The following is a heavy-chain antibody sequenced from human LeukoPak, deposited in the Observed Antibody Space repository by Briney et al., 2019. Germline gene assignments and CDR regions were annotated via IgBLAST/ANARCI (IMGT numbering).Heavy chain of an antibody. CDR2: IIPIFGTA. CDR1: GGTFSSYA. D-gene: IGHD2-2*02. CDR3: ARTPGCSSTSCYKGWYNWFDP. V-gene: IGHV1-69*13. Sequence: GASVKVSCKASGGTFSSYAISWVRQAPGQGLEWMGGIIPIFGTANYAQKFQGRVTITGDECTSTAYMKLSSLRSEDTAVYYCARTPGCSSTSCYKGWYNWFDPWGQGTLVTVSS. J-gene: IGHJ5*02.